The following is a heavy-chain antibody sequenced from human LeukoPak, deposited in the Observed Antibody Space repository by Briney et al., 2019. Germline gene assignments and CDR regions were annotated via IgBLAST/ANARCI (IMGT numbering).Heavy chain of an antibody. CDR3: ARDVGYFGSGSYPDYFDY. V-gene: IGHV3-48*03. CDR1: GFTFSNYE. CDR2: IGSRGATI. Sequence: GGSLRLSCAASGFTFSNYEMNWVRQAPGKGLDWVSYIGSRGATIYYADSVKGRFTISRDNAKNSLYLQMNSLRAEDTAVYYCARDVGYFGSGSYPDYFDYWGQGILVTVPS. J-gene: IGHJ4*02. D-gene: IGHD3-10*01.